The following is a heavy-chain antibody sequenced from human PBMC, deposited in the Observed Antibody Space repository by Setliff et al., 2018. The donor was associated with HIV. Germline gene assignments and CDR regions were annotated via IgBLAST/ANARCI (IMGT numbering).Heavy chain of an antibody. Sequence: VTVSCTASGGTFSSYAISWVRQAPGQGLQWMGGIIPIFGTANYAQKFQGRVTITADESTSTAYMEVSSLRSEDTAVYYCARDIGYCSSTSCYHAFDIWGQGTMVTVSS. CDR3: ARDIGYCSSTSCYHAFDI. V-gene: IGHV1-69*13. CDR1: GGTFSSYA. D-gene: IGHD2-2*01. J-gene: IGHJ3*02. CDR2: IIPIFGTA.